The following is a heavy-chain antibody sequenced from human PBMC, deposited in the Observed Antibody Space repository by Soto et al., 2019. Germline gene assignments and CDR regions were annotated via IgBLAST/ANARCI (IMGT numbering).Heavy chain of an antibody. CDR1: GGSISSSSYY. CDR2: IYYSGST. Sequence: SETLSLTCTVSGGSISSSSYYWGWIRQPPGKGLEWIGSIYYSGSTYYNPSLKSRVTISVDTSKNQFSLKLSSVTAADTAVYYCARHLRPRGYYYYYMDVWGKGTTVTVSS. CDR3: ARHLRPRGYYYYYMDV. D-gene: IGHD3-16*01. J-gene: IGHJ6*03. V-gene: IGHV4-39*01.